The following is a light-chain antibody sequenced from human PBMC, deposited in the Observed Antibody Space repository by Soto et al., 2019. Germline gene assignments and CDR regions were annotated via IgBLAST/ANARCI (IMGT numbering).Light chain of an antibody. CDR2: GAS. V-gene: IGKV3-20*01. CDR3: QQYGNSPRT. CDR1: QSVTSS. J-gene: IGKJ1*01. Sequence: EIVLTQSPGTLSLSPGERATLSCRASQSVTSSLAWYQQKPGQAPRLLIYGASSRATGIPDRFSGSGSGTDFTLTISRLEPEDFAVYYCQQYGNSPRTVGQGTKVDSK.